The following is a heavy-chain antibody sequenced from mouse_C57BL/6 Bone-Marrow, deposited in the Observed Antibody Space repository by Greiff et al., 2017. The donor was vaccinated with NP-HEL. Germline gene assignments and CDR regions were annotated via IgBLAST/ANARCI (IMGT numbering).Heavy chain of an antibody. CDR2: IHPYDSDT. V-gene: IGHV1-74*01. D-gene: IGHD2-1*01. J-gene: IGHJ3*01. CDR3: AIGVYRKALFAY. CDR1: GYTFTSYW. Sequence: QVQLQQPGAELVKPGASVKVSCKASGYTFTSYWMHWVKQRPGQGLEWIGRIHPYDSDTNYNQKFKGKATLTVDKSSSTAYMQLSSLTSEDSAVYYCAIGVYRKALFAYWGQGTLVTVSA.